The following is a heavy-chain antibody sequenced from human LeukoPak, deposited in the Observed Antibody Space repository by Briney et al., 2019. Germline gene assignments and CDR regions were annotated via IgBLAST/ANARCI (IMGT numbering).Heavy chain of an antibody. Sequence: GGSLRLSCAASGFTFSSYAMSWVRQAPGKGLEWVSGISASGGSTVYTGSVEGRFTISRDNSKTTLYLQMNSLRDEDTAVYYCAKDAQGGSGYYSWGTFDNWGQGTLVTVSS. CDR2: ISASGGST. J-gene: IGHJ4*02. CDR1: GFTFSSYA. D-gene: IGHD3-10*01. CDR3: AKDAQGGSGYYSWGTFDN. V-gene: IGHV3-23*01.